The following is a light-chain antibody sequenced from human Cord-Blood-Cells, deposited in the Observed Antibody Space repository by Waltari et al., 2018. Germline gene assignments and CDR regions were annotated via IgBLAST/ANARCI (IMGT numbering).Light chain of an antibody. J-gene: IGKJ1*01. CDR3: KQDGSSPRT. Sequence: EILLTQSPGSLSLSPGERATISCRASQSVRSSYLAWYQQKPGQAPRLLIYVASSRATGIPDRFSGSGSGTDFTLTISRLEPEDVAVYYCKQDGSSPRTFGQGTKVEIK. CDR2: VAS. V-gene: IGKV3-20*01. CDR1: QSVRSSY.